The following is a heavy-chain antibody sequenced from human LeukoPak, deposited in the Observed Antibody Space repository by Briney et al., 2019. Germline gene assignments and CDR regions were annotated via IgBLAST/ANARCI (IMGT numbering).Heavy chain of an antibody. V-gene: IGHV1-46*01. J-gene: IGHJ4*02. CDR1: GYTFTSYG. D-gene: IGHD2-2*01. Sequence: ASVKVSCKASGYTFTSYGISWVRQAPGQGLEWMGIINPSGGSTSYAQKFQGRVTMTRDTPTSTVYMELSSLRSEDTAVYYCARDQLVGAPFDYWGQGTLVTVSS. CDR2: INPSGGST. CDR3: ARDQLVGAPFDY.